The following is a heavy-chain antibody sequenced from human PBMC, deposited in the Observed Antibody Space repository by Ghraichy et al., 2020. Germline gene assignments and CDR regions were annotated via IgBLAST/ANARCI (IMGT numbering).Heavy chain of an antibody. CDR1: GFTFSSYS. D-gene: IGHD2-2*01. V-gene: IGHV3-48*02. CDR3: ARAGFSSNNGDY. CDR2: INGGSSAI. J-gene: IGHJ4*02. Sequence: GESLNISCAASGFTFSSYSMNWVRQAPGKGLEWVSYINGGSSAIYYADSVKGRFTTSRDNAKNSLYLQMSGLRDEDTAVYFCARAGFSSNNGDYWGQGTLVTVSS.